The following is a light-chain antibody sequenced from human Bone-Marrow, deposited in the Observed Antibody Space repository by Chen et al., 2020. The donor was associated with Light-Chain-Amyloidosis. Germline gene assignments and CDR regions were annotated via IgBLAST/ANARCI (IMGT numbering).Light chain of an antibody. V-gene: IGLV6-57*01. Sequence: NFMLTQPHSVSESPGKTVIISCNRSSGSIATNYVQGYQQRPGSSPTTVIYEDDQSPSGVPDRFSGSIDRSSTSASLTISGLKTEDEADYYCQSYQGSSQGVFGGGTKLTVL. CDR1: SGSIATNY. CDR3: QSYQGSSQGV. J-gene: IGLJ3*02. CDR2: EDD.